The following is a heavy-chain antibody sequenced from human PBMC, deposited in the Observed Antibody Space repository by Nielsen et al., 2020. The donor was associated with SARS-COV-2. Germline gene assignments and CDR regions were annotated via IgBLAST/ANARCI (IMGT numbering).Heavy chain of an antibody. CDR1: GYTFTGYY. Sequence: ASVKVSCKASGYTFTGYYMHWVRQAPGQGLEWMGWINPNSGGTNYAQKFQGRVTMTRDTSISTAYMELSRLRSDDTAVYYCARDTIFGVVIYYFDYWGQGTLVTVSS. CDR3: ARDTIFGVVIYYFDY. CDR2: INPNSGGT. D-gene: IGHD3-3*01. J-gene: IGHJ4*02. V-gene: IGHV1-2*02.